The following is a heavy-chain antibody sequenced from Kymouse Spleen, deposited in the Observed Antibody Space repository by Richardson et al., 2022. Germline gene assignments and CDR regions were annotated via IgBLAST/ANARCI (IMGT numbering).Heavy chain of an antibody. V-gene: IGHV4-34*01. CDR1: GGSFSGYY. Sequence: QVQLQQWGAGLLKPSETLSLTCAVYGGSFSGYYWSWIRQPPGKGLEWIGEINHSGSTNYNPSLKSRVTISVDTSKNQFSLKLSSVTAADTAVYYCARGRYYDILTGYSPFDYWGQGTLVTVSS. CDR3: ARGRYYDILTGYSPFDY. J-gene: IGHJ4*02. CDR2: INHSGST. D-gene: IGHD3-9*01.